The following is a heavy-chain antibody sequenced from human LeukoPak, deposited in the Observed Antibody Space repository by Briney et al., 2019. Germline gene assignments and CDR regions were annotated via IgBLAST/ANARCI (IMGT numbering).Heavy chain of an antibody. Sequence: SETLSLTCTVSGGSISSSSYYWGWIRQPPGKGLEWIGSIYYSGSTDYNPSLKSRLTISLDTSKNQFSLKLRFVTAADTAVYYCAREDYCSSTSCYQGVWGQGTLVTVSS. D-gene: IGHD2-2*01. CDR3: AREDYCSSTSCYQGV. V-gene: IGHV4-39*07. CDR1: GGSISSSSYY. CDR2: IYYSGST. J-gene: IGHJ4*02.